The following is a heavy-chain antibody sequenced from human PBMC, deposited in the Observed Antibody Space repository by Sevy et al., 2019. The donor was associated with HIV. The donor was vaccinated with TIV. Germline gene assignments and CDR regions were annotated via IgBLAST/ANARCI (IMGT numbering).Heavy chain of an antibody. Sequence: LRLSCAASGFRFDDYAMFWVRQAPGKGLEWVSGMTSNSGFRGYADSVKGRFTISRDNTKKTLYLQMNSLTHEDTALYYCVKGTERVVGTFFDHWGQGTLVTVSS. CDR1: GFRFDDYA. J-gene: IGHJ4*02. CDR3: VKGTERVVGTFFDH. V-gene: IGHV3-9*01. CDR2: MTSNSGFR. D-gene: IGHD1-1*01.